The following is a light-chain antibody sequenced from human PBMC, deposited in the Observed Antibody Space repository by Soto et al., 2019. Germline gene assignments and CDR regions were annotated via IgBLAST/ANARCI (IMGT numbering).Light chain of an antibody. J-gene: IGKJ1*01. V-gene: IGKV3-15*01. CDR2: GAS. Sequence: EIVMTQSPATLSVSPGERATLSCRASQSVNSKLAWYQQKPGQGPRLLIYGASSRATCIPARFSGSGSGTEFTLTISSLQSEDFAVYYCQTFGQGTKVEIK. CDR3: QT. CDR1: QSVNSK.